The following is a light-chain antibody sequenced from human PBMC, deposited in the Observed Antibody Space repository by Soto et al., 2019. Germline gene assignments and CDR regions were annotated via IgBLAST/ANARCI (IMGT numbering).Light chain of an antibody. CDR2: EVS. V-gene: IGLV2-14*01. CDR3: CSYTSRATLV. J-gene: IGLJ3*02. CDR1: TSDIGTYNY. Sequence: QSALTQPASVSGSPGQSITISCSGATSDIGTYNYVSWYQHHPGKVPKVIIYEVSNRPSGVSNRFSGSNAGNTASLTISGLQAEDADYYYCCSYTSRATLVFGGGTKLTVL.